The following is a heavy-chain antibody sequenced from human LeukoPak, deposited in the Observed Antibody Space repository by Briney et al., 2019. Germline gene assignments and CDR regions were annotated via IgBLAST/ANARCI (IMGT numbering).Heavy chain of an antibody. CDR3: ATEEWSYNFDY. CDR1: GFTFSNAW. V-gene: IGHV3-15*01. J-gene: IGHJ4*02. CDR2: IKTKTDGGTT. Sequence: GGSLRLSCAASGFTFSNAWMSWVRQAPGKGLEWVAHIKTKTDGGTTDYAAPVKGRFTISRDDSKNTLYLQMYSLKTEDTAVYYCATEEWSYNFDYWGQGTLVTVSS. D-gene: IGHD3-3*01.